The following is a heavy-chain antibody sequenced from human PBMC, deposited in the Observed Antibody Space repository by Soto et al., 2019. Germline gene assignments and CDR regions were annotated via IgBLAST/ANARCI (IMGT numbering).Heavy chain of an antibody. V-gene: IGHV1-18*01. D-gene: IGHD6-13*01. Sequence: VQVAYECCGWTFPSYGINWVRQAPGQGLEWMAWINPYNGNTKYAEKFLGRVTVTTDTSTATAYMEVRSLTSDDTAVFYCARVGVGLAAPRVWPYWGQGTPVTVSS. CDR2: INPYNGNT. J-gene: IGHJ4*02. CDR1: GWTFPSYG. CDR3: ARVGVGLAAPRVWPY.